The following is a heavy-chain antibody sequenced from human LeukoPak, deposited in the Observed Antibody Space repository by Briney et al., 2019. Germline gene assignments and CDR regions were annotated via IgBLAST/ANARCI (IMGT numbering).Heavy chain of an antibody. D-gene: IGHD1-26*01. J-gene: IGHJ4*02. CDR3: VKERSGGFFDY. V-gene: IGHV3-64D*09. CDR2: ISSSGCST. Sequence: GGSLRLSCSASGFTFSSYAMHWVRQAPGKGLEYVSAISSSGCSTYYADLVKGRFTISRDNSRNTLFLQMSSLRPEDTAVYFCVKERSGGFFDYWGQGTLVTVSS. CDR1: GFTFSSYA.